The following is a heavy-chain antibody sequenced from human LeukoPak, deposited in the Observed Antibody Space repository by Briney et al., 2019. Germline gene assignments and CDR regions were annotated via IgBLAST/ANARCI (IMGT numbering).Heavy chain of an antibody. J-gene: IGHJ4*02. Sequence: ASVKVSCKASGYTFTSYGISWVRQAPGRGLEWMGWINPNSGGTNYAQKFQGRVTMTRDTSISTAYMELSRLRSDDAAVYYCARDLELEQGFDYWGQGTLVTVSS. CDR2: INPNSGGT. CDR3: ARDLELEQGFDY. V-gene: IGHV1-2*02. CDR1: GYTFTSYG. D-gene: IGHD1/OR15-1a*01.